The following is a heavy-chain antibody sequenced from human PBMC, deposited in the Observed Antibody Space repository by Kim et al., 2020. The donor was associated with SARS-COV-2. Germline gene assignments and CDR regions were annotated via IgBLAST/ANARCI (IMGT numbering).Heavy chain of an antibody. CDR1: GFTFSSYA. CDR2: IGGSGGIT. V-gene: IGHV3-23*01. Sequence: GGSLRLSCAASGFTFSSYAMSWVRQAPGKGLEWISAIGGSGGITYYADSVKGRFTISRDNSKNTLYLQMNSLRAEDTAVYYCAKGPPTPYYYDLSGYRHGWEYWGQGTLVTVSS. D-gene: IGHD3-22*01. J-gene: IGHJ4*02. CDR3: AKGPPTPYYYDLSGYRHGWEY.